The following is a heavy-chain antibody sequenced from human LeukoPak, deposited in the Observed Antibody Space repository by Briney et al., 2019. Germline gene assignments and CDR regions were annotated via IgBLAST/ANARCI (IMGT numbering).Heavy chain of an antibody. D-gene: IGHD4-11*01. Sequence: SVKVSCKASGYTFTSYTISWVRQAPGQGLEWMGRIIPILGIANYAQKFQGRVTITADKSTSTAYMELSSLRSEDTAVYYCARLGDYSNYGSDYWGQGTLVTVSS. CDR3: ARLGDYSNYGSDY. CDR1: GYTFTSYT. CDR2: IIPILGIA. V-gene: IGHV1-69*02. J-gene: IGHJ4*02.